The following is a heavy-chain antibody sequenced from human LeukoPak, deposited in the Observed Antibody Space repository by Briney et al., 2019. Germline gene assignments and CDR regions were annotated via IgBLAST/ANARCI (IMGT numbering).Heavy chain of an antibody. V-gene: IGHV3-30*02. CDR1: GFNFSSYG. D-gene: IGHD2-2*01. CDR2: IRYDGSNK. CDR3: AKEKYRGNPRYYYMDV. Sequence: AGGSLRLSCAASGFNFSSYGMHWVRQAPGKGLEWVAFIRYDGSNKYYADSVKGRFTISRDNSKNTLYLQMNSLRAEDRAVYYCAKEKYRGNPRYYYMDVWGKGTTVTVSS. J-gene: IGHJ6*03.